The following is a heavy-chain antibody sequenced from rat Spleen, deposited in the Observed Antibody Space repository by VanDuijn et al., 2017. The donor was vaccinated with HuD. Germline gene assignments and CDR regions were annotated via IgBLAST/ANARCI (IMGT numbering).Heavy chain of an antibody. J-gene: IGHJ2*01. V-gene: IGHV5-29*01. Sequence: EVQLVESGGGLVQPGRSLKLSCAASGFTFSNYGMAWVRQAPTKGLEWVATISFDGTTTFYRDSVKGRFTISRDNAKSTLYLQMDSLRSEDTATYYCARHNREDWGQGVMVTVSS. D-gene: IGHD5-1*01. CDR3: ARHNRED. CDR1: GFTFSNYG. CDR2: ISFDGTTT.